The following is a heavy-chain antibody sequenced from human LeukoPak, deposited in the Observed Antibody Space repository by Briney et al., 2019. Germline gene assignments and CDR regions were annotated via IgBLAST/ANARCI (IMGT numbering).Heavy chain of an antibody. CDR3: ASAKPRRDFWSGSSYYYYGMDV. D-gene: IGHD3-3*01. CDR2: IIPIFGTA. CDR1: GGTFSSYA. J-gene: IGHJ6*02. Sequence: SVKVSCKASGGTFSSYAISWVRQAPGQGLEWMGGIIPIFGTANYAQKFQGRVTITADESTSTAYMELSSLRSEDTAVYYCASAKPRRDFWSGSSYYYYGMDVWGQGTTVTVS. V-gene: IGHV1-69*13.